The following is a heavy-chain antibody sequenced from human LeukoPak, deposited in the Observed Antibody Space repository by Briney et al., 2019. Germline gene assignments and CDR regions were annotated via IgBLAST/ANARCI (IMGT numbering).Heavy chain of an antibody. CDR1: GFTFSSYA. J-gene: IGHJ2*01. D-gene: IGHD2-2*01. CDR2: ISGSGGST. V-gene: IGHV3-23*01. Sequence: PGGSLRLSCAASGFTFSSYAMSWVRQAPGNGLEWVSAISGSGGSTYYADSVKGRFTISRDNSKNTLYLQMNSLRAEDTAVYYCAKVPLVPAATTSRDWHFDLWGRGTLVTVSS. CDR3: AKVPLVPAATTSRDWHFDL.